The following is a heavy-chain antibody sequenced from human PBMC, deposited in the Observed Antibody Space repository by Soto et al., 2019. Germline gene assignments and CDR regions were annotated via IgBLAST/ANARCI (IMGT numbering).Heavy chain of an antibody. Sequence: PSQTLSLTCVISGDSVSSNSAAWNWIRQSPSRSLESLGRTYYRSKWYNDYAVSVKSRITINPDTSKKQFSLQLNSVTPEDTAVYYCARDLEAVYSSGWYRLIFDYWGQGTLVTVTS. J-gene: IGHJ4*02. D-gene: IGHD6-19*01. V-gene: IGHV6-1*01. CDR3: ARDLEAVYSSGWYRLIFDY. CDR2: TYYRSKWYN. CDR1: GDSVSSNSAA.